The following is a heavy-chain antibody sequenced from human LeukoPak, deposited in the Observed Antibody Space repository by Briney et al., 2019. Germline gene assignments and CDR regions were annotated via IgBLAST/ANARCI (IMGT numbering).Heavy chain of an antibody. CDR1: GGSISSYY. D-gene: IGHD6-6*01. CDR2: IYTSGST. CDR3: ARDSRLEYSSPRGGDWFDP. V-gene: IGHV4-4*07. Sequence: SETLSLTCTVSGGSISSYYWSWIRQPAGKGLEWIGRIYTSGSTNYNPSLKSRVTMSVDTSKNRFSLKLSSVTAADTAVYYCARDSRLEYSSPRGGDWFDPWGQGTLVTVSS. J-gene: IGHJ5*02.